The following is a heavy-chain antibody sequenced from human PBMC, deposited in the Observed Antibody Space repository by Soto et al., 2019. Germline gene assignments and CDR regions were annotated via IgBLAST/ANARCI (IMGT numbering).Heavy chain of an antibody. CDR2: IWNDGNKK. J-gene: IGHJ4*02. CDR1: GFTFSTHG. CDR3: ARDTWIVSPITSLDH. D-gene: IGHD1-26*01. Sequence: PGGSLRLSCAAFGFTFSTHGMRWVRQAPGKGLEWVALIWNDGNKKDYADSVKGQFTISRDNSKNIVYLRMDSLRVEDTAVYFCARDTWIVSPITSLDHWGQGDLVTVS. V-gene: IGHV3-33*01.